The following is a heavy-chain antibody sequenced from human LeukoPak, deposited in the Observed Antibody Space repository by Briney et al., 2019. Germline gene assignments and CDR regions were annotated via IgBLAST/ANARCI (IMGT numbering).Heavy chain of an antibody. Sequence: GESLKISCKGSGYSFTNYWIGWVRQMPGKGLEWMGIIYPGDSDTRYSPSFQGQVTFSADKSSSTIYLQWSSLKASDTAMYYCARLPGYCTGGSCYFDYWGQGTLVTVSS. CDR3: ARLPGYCTGGSCYFDY. J-gene: IGHJ4*02. CDR1: GYSFTNYW. D-gene: IGHD2-15*01. V-gene: IGHV5-51*01. CDR2: IYPGDSDT.